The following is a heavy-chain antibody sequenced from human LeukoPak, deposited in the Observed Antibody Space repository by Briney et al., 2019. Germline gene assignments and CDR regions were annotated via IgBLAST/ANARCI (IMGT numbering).Heavy chain of an antibody. Sequence: GGSLRLSCAASGFIFSNYAMHWVRQAPGRGLEWVAVISYDGSNKYYADSVKGRFTISRDNSKNTLYLQMNSLRAEDTAVYYCARDDLSYVNAFDIWGQGTMVTVSS. J-gene: IGHJ3*02. CDR2: ISYDGSNK. CDR1: GFIFSNYA. V-gene: IGHV3-30*03. CDR3: ARDDLSYVNAFDI. D-gene: IGHD1-26*01.